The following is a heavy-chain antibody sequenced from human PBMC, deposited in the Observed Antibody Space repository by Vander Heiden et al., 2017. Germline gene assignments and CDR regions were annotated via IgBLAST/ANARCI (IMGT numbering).Heavy chain of an antibody. CDR1: GFTFSSYG. CDR3: AKILYDSSGYYYDAFDI. J-gene: IGHJ3*02. CDR2: ISYDGSNK. V-gene: IGHV3-30*18. Sequence: QVQLVESGGGVVQPGRSLRLSCAASGFTFSSYGMHWVRQAPGKGLEWVAVISYDGSNKYYADSVKGRFTISRDNSKNTLYLQMNSLRAEDTAVYYCAKILYDSSGYYYDAFDIWGQGTMVTVSS. D-gene: IGHD3-22*01.